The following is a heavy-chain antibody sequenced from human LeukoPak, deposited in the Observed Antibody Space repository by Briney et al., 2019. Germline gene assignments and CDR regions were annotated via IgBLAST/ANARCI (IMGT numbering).Heavy chain of an antibody. Sequence: SETLSLTCTVSGGSISSYYWSWIRQPPGKGLEGIGYIYYSGSTNYNPSLKSRVTISVDTSKNQFSLKLSSVTAADTAVYYCARSGLLWFGESPFDYWGQGTLVTVSS. CDR3: ARSGLLWFGESPFDY. V-gene: IGHV4-59*01. CDR2: IYYSGST. CDR1: GGSISSYY. J-gene: IGHJ4*02. D-gene: IGHD3-10*01.